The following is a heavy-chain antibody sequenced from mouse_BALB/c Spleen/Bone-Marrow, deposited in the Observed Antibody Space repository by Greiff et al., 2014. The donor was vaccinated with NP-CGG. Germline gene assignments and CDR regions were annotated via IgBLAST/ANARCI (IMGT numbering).Heavy chain of an antibody. Sequence: VQLVESGPELVRPGVSVKISCKGSSYTFTDYAMHWVKQSHAKSLEWIGVISNYYGNTNYNQKFKGKATMTVDKSSSTAYMELARLTSEDSAVYYCARSEYRYEDYYAMDYWGQGTSVTVSS. D-gene: IGHD2-14*01. CDR3: ARSEYRYEDYYAMDY. CDR2: ISNYYGNT. J-gene: IGHJ4*01. V-gene: IGHV1-67*01. CDR1: SYTFTDYA.